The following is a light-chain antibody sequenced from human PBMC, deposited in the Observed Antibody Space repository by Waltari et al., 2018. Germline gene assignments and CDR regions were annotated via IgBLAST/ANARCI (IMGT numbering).Light chain of an antibody. Sequence: SCRASQSVSSYLAWYQQKPGQAPRRLIYDASNRATGIPARFSGSGSGTDFTLTISSLEPEDFAVYYCQQRSNWLYTFGQGTKLEIK. CDR3: QQRSNWLYT. CDR1: QSVSSY. V-gene: IGKV3-11*01. J-gene: IGKJ2*01. CDR2: DAS.